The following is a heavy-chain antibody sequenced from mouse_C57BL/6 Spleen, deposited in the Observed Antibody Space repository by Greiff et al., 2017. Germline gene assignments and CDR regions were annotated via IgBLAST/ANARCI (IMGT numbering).Heavy chain of an antibody. CDR3: ARESYYSNYFDY. Sequence: QVQLKQPGAELVKPGASVKMSCKASGYTFTSYWITWVKQRPGQGLAWIGDIYPGSGSTNYNEKFKSKATLTVDTSSSTAYMTLSSLTSEDSAVYYCARESYYSNYFDYWGQGTTLTVSS. CDR2: IYPGSGST. V-gene: IGHV1-55*01. CDR1: GYTFTSYW. J-gene: IGHJ2*01. D-gene: IGHD2-5*01.